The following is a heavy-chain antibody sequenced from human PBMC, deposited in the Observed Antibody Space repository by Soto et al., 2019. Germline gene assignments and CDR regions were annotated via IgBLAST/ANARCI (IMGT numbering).Heavy chain of an antibody. J-gene: IGHJ6*04. CDR2: IYYSGST. Sequence: PSETLSLTCTVPGGSISSGGYYWSWIRQHPGKGLEWIGYIYYSGSTYYNPSLKSRVTISVDTSKNQFSLELSSVTAADTAVYYCARTPPTSLAAPPPVGGKGTRVTVSS. D-gene: IGHD2-2*01. CDR1: GGSISSGGYY. V-gene: IGHV4-31*03. CDR3: ARTPPTSLAAPPPV.